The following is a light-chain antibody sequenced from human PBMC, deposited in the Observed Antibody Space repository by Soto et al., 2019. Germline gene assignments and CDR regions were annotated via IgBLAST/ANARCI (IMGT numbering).Light chain of an antibody. CDR2: DGS. Sequence: EIVLTRSPGTRSLSPLEVATPSGMAIQSISRLYLSWYQQKPGQPPRLLTYDGSTRATGIPDRFSGSGSGTDFTLTISSLQSEHFAVYYCQQYNNWRSISFGQGTRLEIK. V-gene: IGKV3D-15*01. CDR1: QSISRLY. CDR3: QQYNNWRSIS. J-gene: IGKJ5*01.